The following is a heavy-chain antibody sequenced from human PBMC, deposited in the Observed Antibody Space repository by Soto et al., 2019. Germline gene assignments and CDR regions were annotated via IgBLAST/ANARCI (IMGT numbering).Heavy chain of an antibody. Sequence: QVQLQESGPGLVKPSQTLSLTCTVSGGSISSGGYYWSWIRQHPGKGLEWIGYIDYSGSTYYNPSLKSAVTISVDTFKNQFSLKLSSVPAADTAVSYRAREGGIVGAKAADYWGQGTLVTVSS. CDR1: GGSISSGGYY. V-gene: IGHV4-31*01. D-gene: IGHD1-26*01. CDR3: AREGGIVGAKAADY. CDR2: IDYSGST. J-gene: IGHJ4*02.